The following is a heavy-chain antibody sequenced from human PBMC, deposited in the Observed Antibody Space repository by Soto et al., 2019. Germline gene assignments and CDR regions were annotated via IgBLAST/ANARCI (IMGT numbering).Heavy chain of an antibody. J-gene: IGHJ4*02. CDR2: ISSTTNYI. CDR3: ARESEDLTSNFDY. V-gene: IGHV3-21*06. CDR1: GFTFTSYS. Sequence: EVQLVESGGGLVKPGGSLRLSCAASGFTFTSYSMNWVRQAPGKGLEWVSSISSTTNYIYYGDSMKGRFTISRDNAKNSLYLDMYSLRAEDTAVYYCARESEDLTSNFDYWGQGTLVTVSS.